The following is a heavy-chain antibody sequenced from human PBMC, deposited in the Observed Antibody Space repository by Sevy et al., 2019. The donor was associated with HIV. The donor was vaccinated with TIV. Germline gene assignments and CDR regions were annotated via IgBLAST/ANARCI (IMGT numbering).Heavy chain of an antibody. CDR1: GFTFNSYW. Sequence: GGSLRLSCSTSGFTFNSYWMTWVRQAPGKGLEWVANINQDGSEKNYVDSVKGRFTISRDNAQKSVFLQMRALRAADTEVYYCAGEGSSYDTYYNHYGIDVWGQGTTVTVSS. J-gene: IGHJ6*02. CDR2: INQDGSEK. CDR3: AGEGSSYDTYYNHYGIDV. V-gene: IGHV3-7*01. D-gene: IGHD5-12*01.